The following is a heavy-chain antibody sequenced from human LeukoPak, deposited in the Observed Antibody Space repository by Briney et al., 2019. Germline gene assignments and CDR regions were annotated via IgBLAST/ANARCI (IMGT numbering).Heavy chain of an antibody. CDR3: ARDWVGDYAIDP. V-gene: IGHV4-31*03. Sequence: PSQTLSLTCTVSGGSISSGGYYWSWIRQHPGKGLEWIGYIYYSGSTYYNPSLKSRVTISVDTSKNQFSLKLGSVTAADTAVYYCARDWVGDYAIDPWGQGTLVTVSS. J-gene: IGHJ5*02. CDR1: GGSISSGGYY. CDR2: IYYSGST. D-gene: IGHD4-17*01.